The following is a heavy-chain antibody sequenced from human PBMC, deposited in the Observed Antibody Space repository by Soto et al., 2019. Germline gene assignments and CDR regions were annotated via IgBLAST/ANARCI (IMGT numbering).Heavy chain of an antibody. J-gene: IGHJ4*02. CDR3: ARDKITGLFDY. V-gene: IGHV4-34*01. CDR2: INHSGST. Sequence: QVQLQQWGAGLLKPSETLSLTCAVYGGSFSGYYWTWIRQPPGTGLEWIGEINHSGSTNYNPSLKGRVLISVDTSKNQFSLKLTSVTSAHTAVYYCARDKITGLFDYWGQGTLVTVSS. D-gene: IGHD2-8*02. CDR1: GGSFSGYY.